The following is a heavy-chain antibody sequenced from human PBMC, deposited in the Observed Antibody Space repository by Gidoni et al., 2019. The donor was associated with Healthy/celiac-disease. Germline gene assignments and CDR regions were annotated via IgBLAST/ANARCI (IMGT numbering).Heavy chain of an antibody. CDR1: GFTFDDYA. CDR3: AKDNWNDPSGMDV. J-gene: IGHJ6*02. D-gene: IGHD1-1*01. V-gene: IGHV3-9*01. CDR2: ISWNSGSI. Sequence: EVQLVESGGGLVQPGRSLRLSCAASGFTFDDYAMHWVRQAPGKGLEWVSGISWNSGSIGYADSVKGRFTISRDNAKNSLYLQMNSLRAEDTALYYCAKDNWNDPSGMDVWGQETTVTVSS.